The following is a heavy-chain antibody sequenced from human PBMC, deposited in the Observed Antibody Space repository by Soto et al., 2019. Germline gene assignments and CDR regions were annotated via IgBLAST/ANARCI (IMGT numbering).Heavy chain of an antibody. Sequence: QVQLVQSGAEVKKPGASVKVSCKASGYTFTSYDINWVRQATGQGLEWMGWMNPNSGNTGYAQKFQGRVTMTRNTSISTAYRELSSLRSEDTAVYYCARVVVVAARPDYYYYMDVWGKGTTVTVSS. D-gene: IGHD2-15*01. CDR1: GYTFTSYD. V-gene: IGHV1-8*01. J-gene: IGHJ6*03. CDR2: MNPNSGNT. CDR3: ARVVVVAARPDYYYYMDV.